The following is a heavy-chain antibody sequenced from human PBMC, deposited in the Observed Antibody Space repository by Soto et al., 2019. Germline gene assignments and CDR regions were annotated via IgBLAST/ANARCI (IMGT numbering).Heavy chain of an antibody. Sequence: QPVGSLRLSCACSVFIFNNYWMSCARQAPGKGLEWVATIKEDGSEKYYVDSVKGRFSISRDNARNSLYLQMNSLRAEDTAVYYCERASETFWGRGTLVTVSS. CDR2: IKEDGSEK. V-gene: IGHV3-7*01. CDR1: VFIFNNYW. CDR3: ERASETF. J-gene: IGHJ4*02.